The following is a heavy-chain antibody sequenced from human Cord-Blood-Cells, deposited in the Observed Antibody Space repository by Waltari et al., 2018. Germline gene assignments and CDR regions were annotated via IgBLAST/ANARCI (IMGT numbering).Heavy chain of an antibody. CDR1: GFPFSSYS. V-gene: IGHV3-21*01. D-gene: IGHD6-19*01. J-gene: IGHJ4*02. CDR2: ISSSSSFI. Sequence: EVQLVESGGGLVKPGGSLRLSCAASGFPFSSYSMHWVAQAPGKGLEWVSSISSSSSFIYYADSVKGRFTISRDNAKNSLYLQMNSLRAEDTAVYYCARAREYSSGWYYWGQGTLVTVSS. CDR3: ARAREYSSGWYY.